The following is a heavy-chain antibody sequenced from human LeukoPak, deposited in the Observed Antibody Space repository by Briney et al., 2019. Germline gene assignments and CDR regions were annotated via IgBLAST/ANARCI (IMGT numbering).Heavy chain of an antibody. V-gene: IGHV1-8*01. D-gene: IGHD6-6*01. CDR3: ARTRGVAARRAWFAP. CDR2: MNPNSGNT. J-gene: IGHJ5*02. CDR1: GYTFTSYD. Sequence: GASVKVSCKASGYTFTSYDINWVRQATGQGLEWMGWMNPNSGNTGYAQKFQGRVTMTRNTSISTAYMELSSLRSEDTAVYYCARTRGVAARRAWFAPWGQGTLVTVSS.